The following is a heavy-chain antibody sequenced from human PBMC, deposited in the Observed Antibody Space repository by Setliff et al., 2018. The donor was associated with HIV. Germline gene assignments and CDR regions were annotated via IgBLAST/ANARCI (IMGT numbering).Heavy chain of an antibody. CDR2: FYTSGST. Sequence: SETLSLTCTVSGGSINTYYWSWIRQPAGKGLEWIGRFYTSGSTNYNPSLKSRVTMSVDTSKNQFSLKLTSVTAADTAVYYCARGDPFTDFDSWGQGTLVTVSS. J-gene: IGHJ4*02. CDR3: ARGDPFTDFDS. V-gene: IGHV4-4*07. CDR1: GGSINTYY. D-gene: IGHD3-16*01.